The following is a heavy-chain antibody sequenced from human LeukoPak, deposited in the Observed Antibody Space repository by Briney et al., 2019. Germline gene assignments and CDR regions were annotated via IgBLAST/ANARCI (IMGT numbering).Heavy chain of an antibody. V-gene: IGHV3-23*01. D-gene: IGHD3-3*01. CDR1: GFTFSSYA. Sequence: PGGSLRLSCAASGFTFSSYAMSWVRQAPGKGLEWVSAISGSGGSTYYADSVKGRFTISRDNSKNTLYLQMNSLRAEDTAVYYCAKESGLHLHYDFWSGLSAGDAFDIWGQGTMVTVSS. J-gene: IGHJ3*02. CDR3: AKESGLHLHYDFWSGLSAGDAFDI. CDR2: ISGSGGST.